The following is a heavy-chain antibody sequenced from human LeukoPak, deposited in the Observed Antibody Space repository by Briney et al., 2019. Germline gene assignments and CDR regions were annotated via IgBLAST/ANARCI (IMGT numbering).Heavy chain of an antibody. D-gene: IGHD4-17*01. CDR1: GGSFSGYY. CDR3: ARGEDGDYYFQH. Sequence: SETLSLTCAVYGGSFSGYYWSWIRHNPSLKSRVTISVDTSKNQFSLKLSVTAADTAVYYCARGEDGDYYFQHWGQGTLVTVSS. V-gene: IGHV4-34*01. J-gene: IGHJ1*01.